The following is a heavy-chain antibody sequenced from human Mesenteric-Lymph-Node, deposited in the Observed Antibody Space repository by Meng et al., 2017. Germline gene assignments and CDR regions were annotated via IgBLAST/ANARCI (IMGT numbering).Heavy chain of an antibody. J-gene: IGHJ3*02. CDR3: ARDWDSSSWYSDAFDI. CDR2: ISAYNGNT. D-gene: IGHD6-13*01. V-gene: IGHV1-18*01. Sequence: ASVKVSCKASGGTFSSYAISWVRQAPGQGLEWMGWISAYNGNTNYAQKLQGRVTMTTDTSTSTAYMELRSLRSDDTAVYYCARDWDSSSWYSDAFDIWGQGTMVTVSS. CDR1: GGTFSSYA.